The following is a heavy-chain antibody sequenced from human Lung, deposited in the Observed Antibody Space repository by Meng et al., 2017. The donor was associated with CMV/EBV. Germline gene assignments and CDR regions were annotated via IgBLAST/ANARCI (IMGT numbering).Heavy chain of an antibody. CDR2: IDNDGRGR. V-gene: IGHV3-74*02. J-gene: IGHJ4*02. CDR1: GFPVRRHQ. CDR3: ARGLEEYLGWEMGY. Sequence: VQRVESAGGLGQPGESLGLPCSDPGFPVRRHQLHWVRLAPGKRLEWASLIDNDGRGRSYADSVKGRYTISRDDAKNPLYLQMNSLRSEDTAVYYCARGLEEYLGWEMGYWGQGTLVTVSS. D-gene: IGHD2/OR15-2a*01.